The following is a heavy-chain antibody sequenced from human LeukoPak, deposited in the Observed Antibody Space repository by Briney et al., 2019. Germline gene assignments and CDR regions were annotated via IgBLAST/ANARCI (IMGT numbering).Heavy chain of an antibody. J-gene: IGHJ4*02. CDR1: GFTVSSNY. CDR3: ARASSPITMIVD. V-gene: IGHV3-53*01. Sequence: GGSLRLSCAASGFTVSSNYMSWVRQAPGKGLEWVSVIYSGGSTYYADSVKGRFTISRDNSKNTLYLQMNSLRAEDTAVYYCARASSPITMIVDWGQGTLVTVSS. D-gene: IGHD3-22*01. CDR2: IYSGGST.